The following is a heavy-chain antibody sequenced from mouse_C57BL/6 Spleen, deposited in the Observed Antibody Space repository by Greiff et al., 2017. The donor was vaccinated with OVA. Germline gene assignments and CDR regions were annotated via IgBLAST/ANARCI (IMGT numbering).Heavy chain of an antibody. V-gene: IGHV5-9*01. Sequence: EVQLVESGGGLVKPGGSLKLSCAASGFTFSSYTMSWVRQTPEKRLEWVATISGGGGNTYYPDSVKGRFTISRDNAKNTLYLQMSSLRSEDTALYYCARHDSNYGWFAYWGQGTLVTVSA. J-gene: IGHJ3*01. CDR3: ARHDSNYGWFAY. CDR2: ISGGGGNT. CDR1: GFTFSSYT. D-gene: IGHD2-5*01.